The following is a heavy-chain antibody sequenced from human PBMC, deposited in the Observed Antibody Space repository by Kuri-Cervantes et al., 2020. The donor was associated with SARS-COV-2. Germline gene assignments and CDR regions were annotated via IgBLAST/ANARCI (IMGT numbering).Heavy chain of an antibody. CDR1: GGSISSYY. D-gene: IGHD1-26*01. J-gene: IGHJ3*02. V-gene: IGHV4-59*12. Sequence: GSLRLSCTVSGGSISSYYRSWIRQPPGKGLEWIGYIYYSGSTNYNPSLKSRVTISVDTSKNQFSLKLSSVTAADTAVYYCARVSWGEWELRGHDAFDIWGQGTMVTVSS. CDR3: ARVSWGEWELRGHDAFDI. CDR2: IYYSGST.